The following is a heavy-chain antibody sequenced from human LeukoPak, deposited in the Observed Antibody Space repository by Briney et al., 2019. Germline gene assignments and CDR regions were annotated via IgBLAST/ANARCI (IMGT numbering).Heavy chain of an antibody. CDR3: SRSQFDY. CDR2: INGDGTIT. Sequence: PGGSLRLSCAASGFAFSSYWMHWVRQAPGKGLVWVSRINGDGTITTYADFVKGRFTISRDNAENILYLQMNSLRAEDTAIYYCSRSQFDYWGQGILVTVSS. CDR1: GFAFSSYW. J-gene: IGHJ4*02. V-gene: IGHV3-74*01.